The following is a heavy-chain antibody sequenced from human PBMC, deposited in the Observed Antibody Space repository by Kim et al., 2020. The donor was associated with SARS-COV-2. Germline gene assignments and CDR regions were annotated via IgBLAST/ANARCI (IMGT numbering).Heavy chain of an antibody. Sequence: SETLSLTCTVSGGSISSYYWSWIRQPPGKGLEWIGYIYYSGSTNYNPSLKSRVTISVDTSKNQFSLKLSSVTAADTAVYYCARSHYYDSSDPHYWGQGTL. V-gene: IGHV4-59*01. D-gene: IGHD3-22*01. CDR1: GGSISSYY. CDR3: ARSHYYDSSDPHY. CDR2: IYYSGST. J-gene: IGHJ4*02.